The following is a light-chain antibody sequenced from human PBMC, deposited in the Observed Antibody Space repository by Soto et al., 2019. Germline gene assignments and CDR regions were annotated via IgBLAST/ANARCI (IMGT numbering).Light chain of an antibody. CDR2: TAS. J-gene: IGKJ1*01. Sequence: AIQMTQSPSSLSASVGDRVTITCRASQGIRNDLGWYQQKPGKAPKLLIYTASSLQSGVPSRFSGSGSGTDFTLTISSLQPEDFATYYCLHDYNYPRAFGQGTKVEIK. CDR1: QGIRND. CDR3: LHDYNYPRA. V-gene: IGKV1-6*01.